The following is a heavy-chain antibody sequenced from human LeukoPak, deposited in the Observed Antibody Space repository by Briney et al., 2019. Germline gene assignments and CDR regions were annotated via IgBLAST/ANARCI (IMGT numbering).Heavy chain of an antibody. CDR1: SGSISTYY. D-gene: IGHD3-22*01. CDR2: IYYSETT. Sequence: PSETLSLTCTVSSGSISTYYWSWIRQPPGKGLEWIGYIYYSETTKYNPSLKSRVTISVDTSKNQFSLKLSSVTAADTAVYYCARLGGYYDSSGYYYYYYYMDVWGKGTTVTISS. V-gene: IGHV4-59*12. CDR3: ARLGGYYDSSGYYYYYYYMDV. J-gene: IGHJ6*03.